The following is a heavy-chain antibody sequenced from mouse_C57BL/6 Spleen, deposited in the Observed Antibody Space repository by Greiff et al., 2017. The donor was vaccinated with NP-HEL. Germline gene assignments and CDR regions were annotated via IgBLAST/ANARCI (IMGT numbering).Heavy chain of an antibody. Sequence: VQLQQSGAELVKPGASVKISCKASGYAFSSYWMNWVKQRPGKGLEWIGQIYPGDGDTNYNGKFKGKATLTADKSSSTAYMQLSSLTSEDSAVYFCARDSSGYKGALFDYWGQGTTRTVSS. CDR1: GYAFSSYW. CDR3: ARDSSGYKGALFDY. V-gene: IGHV1-80*01. CDR2: IYPGDGDT. D-gene: IGHD3-2*02. J-gene: IGHJ2*01.